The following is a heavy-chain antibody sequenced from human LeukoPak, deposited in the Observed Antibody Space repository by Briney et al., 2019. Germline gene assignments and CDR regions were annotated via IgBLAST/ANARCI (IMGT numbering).Heavy chain of an antibody. Sequence: PSGGSTSYAQKFQGRVTMTRDTSTSTVYMELSSLRSEDTAVYYCARDRPYDYYGSGSYIDYWGQGTLVTVSS. CDR3: ARDRPYDYYGSGSYIDY. CDR2: PSGGST. J-gene: IGHJ4*02. V-gene: IGHV1-46*01. D-gene: IGHD3-10*01.